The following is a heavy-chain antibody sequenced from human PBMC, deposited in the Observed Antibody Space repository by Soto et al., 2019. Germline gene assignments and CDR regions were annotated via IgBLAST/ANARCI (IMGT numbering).Heavy chain of an antibody. Sequence: ASVKVSCKASGYTFTSYAMHWVRQAPGQRLEWMGWINAGNGNTKYSQKFQGRVTITRDTSASTAYMELSSLRSEDTAVYYCARDGTLAAAGTLDNWFDPWGQGTLVTVSS. CDR3: ARDGTLAAAGTLDNWFDP. J-gene: IGHJ5*02. D-gene: IGHD6-13*01. CDR2: INAGNGNT. CDR1: GYTFTSYA. V-gene: IGHV1-3*01.